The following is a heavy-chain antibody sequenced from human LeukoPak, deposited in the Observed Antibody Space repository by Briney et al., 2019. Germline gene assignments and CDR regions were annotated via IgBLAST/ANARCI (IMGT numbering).Heavy chain of an antibody. CDR2: IYTSGST. V-gene: IGHV4-61*02. Sequence: PSQTLSLTCTVSGGSISSGSYYWSWIRQPAGKGLEWIGRIYTSGSTNYNPSLKSRVTISVDTSKNQFSLKLSSVTAADTAVYYCARDSYSGYDYGLDYWGQGTLVTVSS. CDR1: GGSISSGSYY. CDR3: ARDSYSGYDYGLDY. D-gene: IGHD5-12*01. J-gene: IGHJ4*02.